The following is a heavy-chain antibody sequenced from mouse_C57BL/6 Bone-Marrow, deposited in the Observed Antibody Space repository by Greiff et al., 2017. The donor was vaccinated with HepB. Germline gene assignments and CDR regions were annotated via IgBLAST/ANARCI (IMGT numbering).Heavy chain of an antibody. J-gene: IGHJ4*01. CDR1: GFTFSDYG. CDR2: ISSGSSTI. CDR3: ARRDYDGNYAMDY. V-gene: IGHV5-17*01. Sequence: EVQVVESGGGLVKPGGSLKLSCAASGFTFSDYGMHWVRQAPEKGLEWVAYISSGSSTIYYADTVKGRFTISRDNAKNTLFLQMTSLRSEDTAMYYCARRDYDGNYAMDYWGQGTSVTVSS. D-gene: IGHD2-4*01.